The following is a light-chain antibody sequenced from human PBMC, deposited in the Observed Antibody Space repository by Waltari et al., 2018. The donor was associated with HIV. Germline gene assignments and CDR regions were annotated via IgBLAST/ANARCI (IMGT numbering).Light chain of an antibody. Sequence: QLGLTQSPSASASLRASVKLTCTLSTAHSNYAITWHQQHPEKRPRYLMKLNSDGNHIKGDGIPDRFSGSSSGAERYLPISSLQSEDEADYFCQTWATRSRVVFGGGTKLTVL. CDR3: QTWATRSRVV. CDR2: LNSDGNH. V-gene: IGLV4-69*01. J-gene: IGLJ2*01. CDR1: TAHSNYA.